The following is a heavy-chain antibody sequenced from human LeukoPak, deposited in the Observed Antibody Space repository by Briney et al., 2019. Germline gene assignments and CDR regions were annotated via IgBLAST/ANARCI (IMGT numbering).Heavy chain of an antibody. V-gene: IGHV4-4*07. CDR3: ARGFTERKKRWCAPSGT. D-gene: IGHD2-8*02. CDR2: IYTSGST. Sequence: SETLSLTCTVSGGSISSYYWSWIRQPAGKGLEWIGRIYTSGSTNYNPSLKSRVTMSVDTSKNQFSLKLSSVTAADTAVYYCARGFTERKKRWCAPSGTWGQGTLVTVSS. J-gene: IGHJ5*02. CDR1: GGSISSYY.